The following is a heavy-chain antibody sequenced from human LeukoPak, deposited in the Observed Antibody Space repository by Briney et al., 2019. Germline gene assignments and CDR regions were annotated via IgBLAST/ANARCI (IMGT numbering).Heavy chain of an antibody. Sequence: SVKVSCKASGGAFSSYAISLVRQAPGQGLEWMGGIIPIFSTANYAQKFQGRVTITADESTSTAYMELSSLRSEDTAVYYCARDYYDSSGYYSCSGYWGQGTLVTVSS. J-gene: IGHJ4*02. V-gene: IGHV1-69*01. CDR2: IIPIFSTA. CDR3: ARDYYDSSGYYSCSGY. D-gene: IGHD3-22*01. CDR1: GGAFSSYA.